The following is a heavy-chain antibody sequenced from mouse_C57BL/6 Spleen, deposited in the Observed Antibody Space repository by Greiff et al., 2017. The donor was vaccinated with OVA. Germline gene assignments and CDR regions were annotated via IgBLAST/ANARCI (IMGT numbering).Heavy chain of an antibody. D-gene: IGHD1-1*01. J-gene: IGHJ1*03. V-gene: IGHV1-52*01. CDR1: GYTFTSYW. Sequence: QVQLQQPGAELVRPGSSVKLSCKASGYTFTSYWMHWVKQRPIQGLEWIGNIDPSDSETHYNQKFKDKATLTVDKSSSTAYMQLSSLTSEDSAVYYCARWSYGSSYRYFDVWGTGTTVTVSS. CDR2: IDPSDSET. CDR3: ARWSYGSSYRYFDV.